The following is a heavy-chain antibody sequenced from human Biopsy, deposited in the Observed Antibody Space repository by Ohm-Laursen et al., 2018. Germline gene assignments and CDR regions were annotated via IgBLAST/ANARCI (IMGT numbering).Heavy chain of an antibody. D-gene: IGHD4-23*01. V-gene: IGHV4-59*11. CDR2: ISYTGYT. CDR3: ARGSNDFGGLYFPR. J-gene: IGHJ4*02. CDR1: GGSFTGHY. Sequence: PSETLSLTCPVSGGSFTGHYWSWIRQPPGKGLEWIGHISYTGYTSYNASLKSRVTTSVDTSRNHFSLRLSSLTAADTAVYYCARGSNDFGGLYFPRWGQGTLLTVSS.